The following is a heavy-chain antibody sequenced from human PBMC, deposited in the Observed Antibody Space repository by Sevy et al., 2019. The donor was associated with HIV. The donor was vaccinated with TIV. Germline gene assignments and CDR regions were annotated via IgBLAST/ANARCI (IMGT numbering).Heavy chain of an antibody. V-gene: IGHV3-30-3*01. J-gene: IGHJ6*02. CDR2: ISYDGSNK. CDR3: ARDPGYCSGGSCYSGYYYYGMDV. Sequence: GGSLRLSCAASGFTFSSYAMHWVRQAPGKGLEWVAVISYDGSNKYYADSVKGRFTISRDNSKNTLYLQMNSLRAEDTAGYYCARDPGYCSGGSCYSGYYYYGMDVWGQGTTVTVSS. CDR1: GFTFSSYA. D-gene: IGHD2-15*01.